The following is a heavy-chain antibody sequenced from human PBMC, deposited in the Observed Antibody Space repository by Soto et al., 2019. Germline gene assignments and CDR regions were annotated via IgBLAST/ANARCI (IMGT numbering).Heavy chain of an antibody. CDR1: GFTLSSNA. CDR2: IGGSGSST. Sequence: EVQLLESGGGLVQSGGSLRLSCAASGFTLSSNAMSWVRQAPGKGLEWVSGIGGSGSSTYYADSVKGRFTISRDNSKKTLYLQMNSLRAEDTAVYYCARDCSSTRCYKNWGQGTLVTVSS. J-gene: IGHJ4*02. V-gene: IGHV3-23*01. D-gene: IGHD2-2*02. CDR3: ARDCSSTRCYKN.